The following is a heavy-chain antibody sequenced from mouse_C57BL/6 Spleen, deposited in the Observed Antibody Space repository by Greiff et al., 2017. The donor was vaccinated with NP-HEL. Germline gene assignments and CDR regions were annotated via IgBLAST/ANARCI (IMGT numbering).Heavy chain of an antibody. Sequence: QVQLQQPGAELVMPGASVKLSCKASGYTFTSYWMHWVKPRPGQGLEWIGELDPSDSYTNYNQKFKGKSTLTVYKSSSTAYMQLSSLTSEDSAVYYCARVRYDYAMDYWGQGTSVTVSS. CDR2: LDPSDSYT. CDR3: ARVRYDYAMDY. D-gene: IGHD2-3*01. V-gene: IGHV1-69*01. CDR1: GYTFTSYW. J-gene: IGHJ4*01.